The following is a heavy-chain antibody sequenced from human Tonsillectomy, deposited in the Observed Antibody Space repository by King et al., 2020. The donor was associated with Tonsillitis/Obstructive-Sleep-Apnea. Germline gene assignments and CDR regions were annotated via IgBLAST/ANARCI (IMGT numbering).Heavy chain of an antibody. D-gene: IGHD3-16*01. CDR2: INAGNGNT. J-gene: IGHJ5*02. V-gene: IGHV1-3*01. CDR3: ARPTERGRHNWFDP. CDR1: GYTFTSYA. Sequence: QLVQSGAEVKKPGASVKVSCKASGYTFTSYAMHWVRQAPGQRLEWMGWINAGNGNTKYSQKFQGRVTITRDTSASTAYMELSSLRSEDTAVYYCARPTERGRHNWFDPWGQGTLVTVSS.